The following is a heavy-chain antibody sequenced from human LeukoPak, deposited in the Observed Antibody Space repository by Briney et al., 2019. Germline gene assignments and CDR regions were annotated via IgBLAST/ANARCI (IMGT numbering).Heavy chain of an antibody. D-gene: IGHD2-2*01. CDR1: GFTFSSYA. Sequence: GGSLRLSCAASGFTFSSYAMSWVRQAPGKGLEWVSAISGSGGSTYYADSVKGRFTISRDNSKNTLYLQMNSLRAEDTAVYYCAKQEDIVVVPAANLYFDYWGQGTLVTVSS. CDR2: ISGSGGST. CDR3: AKQEDIVVVPAANLYFDY. J-gene: IGHJ4*02. V-gene: IGHV3-23*01.